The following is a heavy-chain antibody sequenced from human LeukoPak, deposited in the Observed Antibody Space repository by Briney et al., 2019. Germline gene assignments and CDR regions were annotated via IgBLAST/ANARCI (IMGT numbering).Heavy chain of an antibody. D-gene: IGHD3-16*01. CDR1: GFTFSSYA. CDR3: AKVVNYYDYVWGPLGFDP. V-gene: IGHV3-23*01. Sequence: GGSLRLSCAASGFTFSSYAMSWVRQAPGKGLEWVSAISGSGGSTYYADSVKGRFTISRDNSKNMLYLQMNSLRAEDTAVYYCAKVVNYYDYVWGPLGFDPWGQGTLVTVSS. CDR2: ISGSGGST. J-gene: IGHJ5*02.